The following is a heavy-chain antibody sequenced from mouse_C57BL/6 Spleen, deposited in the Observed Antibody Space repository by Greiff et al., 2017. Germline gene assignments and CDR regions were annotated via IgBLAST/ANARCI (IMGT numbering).Heavy chain of an antibody. V-gene: IGHV1-47*01. J-gene: IGHJ1*03. CDR3: ARGAYYYSNYEGWYFDV. Sequence: QVQLQQSGAELVKPGASVKMSCKASGYTFPTYPLEWMKQNHGKSLEWIGNFHPYNDDTKYNEKFKGKATLTVEKSSSTVYLELSRLTSDDSAVYYCARGAYYYSNYEGWYFDVWGTGTTVTVSS. CDR1: GYTFPTYP. D-gene: IGHD2-5*01. CDR2: FHPYNDDT.